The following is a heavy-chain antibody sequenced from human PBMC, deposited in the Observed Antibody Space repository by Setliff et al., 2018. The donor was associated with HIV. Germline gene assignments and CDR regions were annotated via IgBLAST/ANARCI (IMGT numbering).Heavy chain of an antibody. CDR3: SRGALLAVFDFDH. Sequence: GASVKVSCKASGYTFISYGITWVRQAPGQGLEWMGWINVGNGDTKYSQDLQGRITINRDTSANTAYMELSRLRSDDTAVYFCSRGALLAVFDFDHWGHGTLVTVSS. J-gene: IGHJ4*01. CDR1: GYTFISYG. CDR2: INVGNGDT. D-gene: IGHD3-10*01. V-gene: IGHV1-18*01.